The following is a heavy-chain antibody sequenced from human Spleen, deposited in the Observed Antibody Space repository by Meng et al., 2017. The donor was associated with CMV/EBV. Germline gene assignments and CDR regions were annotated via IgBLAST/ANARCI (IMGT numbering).Heavy chain of an antibody. CDR1: GYTFTDYY. Sequence: ASVKVSCKTSGYTFTDYYMHWVRQAPGQGLEWMGLINPNSGDTNFAQNFQGRVTMTRDTSISTAYMELSRLRSDDTAVYYCAREHITMVRGEAFDIWGQGTMVTVSS. D-gene: IGHD3-10*01. CDR3: AREHITMVRGEAFDI. J-gene: IGHJ3*02. V-gene: IGHV1-2*02. CDR2: INPNSGDT.